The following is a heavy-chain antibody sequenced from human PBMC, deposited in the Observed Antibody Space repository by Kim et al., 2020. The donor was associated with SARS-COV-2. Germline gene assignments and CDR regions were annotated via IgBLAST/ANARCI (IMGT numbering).Heavy chain of an antibody. J-gene: IGHJ4*02. CDR2: ISAYNGNT. Sequence: ASVKVSCKASGYTFTSYGISWVRQAPGQGLEWMGWISAYNGNTNYAQKLQGRVTMTTDTSTSTAYMELRSLRSDDTAVYYCARLLWFGLRKYYFDYWGQGTLVTVSS. CDR3: ARLLWFGLRKYYFDY. V-gene: IGHV1-18*01. D-gene: IGHD3-10*01. CDR1: GYTFTSYG.